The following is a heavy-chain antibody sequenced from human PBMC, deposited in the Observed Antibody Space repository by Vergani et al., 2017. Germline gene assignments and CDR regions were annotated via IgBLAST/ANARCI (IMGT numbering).Heavy chain of an antibody. J-gene: IGHJ4*01. CDR1: GGSISSSSYY. D-gene: IGHD1-26*01. V-gene: IGHV4-39*07. CDR3: ASAVGATTDGLDY. Sequence: QLQLQESGPGLVKPSETLSLTCTVSGGSISSSSYYWGWIRQPPGKGLEWIGRIYYSGSTYYNPSLTSRVTISVDTAKNQFSMRLSSVTAADTAVYYCASAVGATTDGLDYWGHGTLVTVSS. CDR2: IYYSGST.